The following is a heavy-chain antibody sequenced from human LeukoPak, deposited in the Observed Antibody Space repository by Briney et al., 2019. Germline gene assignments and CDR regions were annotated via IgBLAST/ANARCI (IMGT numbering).Heavy chain of an antibody. D-gene: IGHD6-19*01. V-gene: IGHV1-69*01. CDR1: GGTFISYA. CDR3: ARDGVAVAGTED. J-gene: IGHJ4*02. Sequence: SVTVSCKASGGTFISYAISWVGQAPGQGKEWMGGIIPIFGTANYAQKFQGRVTITADESTSTAYMELSSLRSEDTAVYYCARDGVAVAGTEDWGQGTLVTVSS. CDR2: IIPIFGTA.